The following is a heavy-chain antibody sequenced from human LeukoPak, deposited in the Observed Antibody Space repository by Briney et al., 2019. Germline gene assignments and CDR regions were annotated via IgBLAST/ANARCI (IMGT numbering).Heavy chain of an antibody. J-gene: IGHJ4*02. V-gene: IGHV4-34*01. CDR1: GGSFSGYY. D-gene: IGHD3-22*01. CDR3: ASSRGGYYDSSGYPRDY. Sequence: PSETLSLTCAVYGGSFSGYYWSWIRQPPGKGREWIGEINHSGSTNYNPSLKSRVAISVDTSKNQFSLKVSSVTAADTAVYYCASSRGGYYDSSGYPRDYWGQGTLVTVSS. CDR2: INHSGST.